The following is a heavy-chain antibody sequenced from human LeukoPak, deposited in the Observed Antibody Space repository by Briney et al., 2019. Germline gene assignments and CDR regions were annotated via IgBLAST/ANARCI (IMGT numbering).Heavy chain of an antibody. V-gene: IGHV3-21*01. J-gene: IGHJ4*02. CDR3: ARDPGGSANIDY. D-gene: IGHD1-26*01. CDR1: GFTFSNYR. Sequence: PGGALRLSCAASGFTFSNYRMNWVRQAPGKGLDGVSSISSGSSYTYYADSVKGRFTISRDNAKNSLFLQMNSLRAEDTAVYYCARDPGGSANIDYWGQGTLVTVSS. CDR2: ISSGSSYT.